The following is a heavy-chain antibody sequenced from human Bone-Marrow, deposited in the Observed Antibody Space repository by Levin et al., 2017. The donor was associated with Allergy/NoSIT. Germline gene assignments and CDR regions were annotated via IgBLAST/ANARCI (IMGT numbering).Heavy chain of an antibody. CDR3: ARESSNGGSAFDI. V-gene: IGHV3-7*01. J-gene: IGHJ3*02. CDR1: GFTLSNYY. CDR2: IKQDGSDK. Sequence: ASVKVSCAASGFTLSNYYMTWVRQAPGKGLEWVANIKQDGSDKFYVDSVKGRFTISRDNAQNSLSLQMNSLRAEDTAVYYCARESSNGGSAFDIWGQGTMVTVSS. D-gene: IGHD3-10*01.